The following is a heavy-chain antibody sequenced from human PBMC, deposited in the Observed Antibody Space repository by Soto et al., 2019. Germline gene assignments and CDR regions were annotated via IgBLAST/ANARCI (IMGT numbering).Heavy chain of an antibody. J-gene: IGHJ5*02. CDR3: ARMASFGTLNWFDP. Sequence: ASVKVSCKASGYTFINYDISWVRQATGQGLEWMGWMNPGSGKTGYANKFQGRVTMTRDASTSTAHLELSSLTSEDTAVYYCARMASFGTLNWFDPWGLGTLVTVSS. V-gene: IGHV1-8*02. CDR2: MNPGSGKT. CDR1: GYTFINYD. D-gene: IGHD3-16*01.